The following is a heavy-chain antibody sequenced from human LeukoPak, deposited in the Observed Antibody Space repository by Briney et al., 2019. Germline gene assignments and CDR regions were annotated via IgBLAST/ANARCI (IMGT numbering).Heavy chain of an antibody. CDR2: IYYSGST. D-gene: IGHD6-13*01. CDR3: ARDKRQLTPPDY. Sequence: SETLSLTCTVSGGSISSYYWNWIRQPPGKGLEWIGYIYYSGSTNYNPSLKSRVTISVDTSKNQSSLKLSSVTTADTAVYYCARDKRQLTPPDYWGQGTLVTVSS. V-gene: IGHV4-59*12. J-gene: IGHJ4*02. CDR1: GGSISSYY.